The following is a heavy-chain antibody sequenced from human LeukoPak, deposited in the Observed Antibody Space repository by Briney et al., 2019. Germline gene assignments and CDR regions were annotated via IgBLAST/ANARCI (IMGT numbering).Heavy chain of an antibody. D-gene: IGHD2/OR15-2a*01. CDR3: ANHNIATFDY. Sequence: GSLSLSCAASGFTFSSYAMSWVRQAAGKGLEWVSAISDTGANTYYADSVKGRFTISRDNSKNTLYLQMNSLRADDTAVYYCANHNIATFDYWGQGTLVTVSS. V-gene: IGHV3-23*01. CDR1: GFTFSSYA. CDR2: ISDTGANT. J-gene: IGHJ4*02.